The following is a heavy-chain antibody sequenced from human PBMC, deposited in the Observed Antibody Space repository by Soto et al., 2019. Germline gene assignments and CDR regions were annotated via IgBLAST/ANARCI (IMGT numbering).Heavy chain of an antibody. CDR1: GGSISSGCYS. J-gene: IGHJ2*01. CDR3: ARDPGL. V-gene: IGHV4-30-2*01. CDR2: IYHNRST. Sequence: QLQLQESGSGLVKPTQTLSLTSAVSGGSISSGCYSWSWIRQPPGKGLEWIGYIYHNRSTYYNPSLKSRVTISVDRSKNQFSPKLSSVTAADTAVYYCARDPGLWGRGTLVTVSS.